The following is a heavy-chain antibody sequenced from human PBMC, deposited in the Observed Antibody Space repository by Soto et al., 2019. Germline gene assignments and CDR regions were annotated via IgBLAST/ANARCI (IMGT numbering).Heavy chain of an antibody. D-gene: IGHD3-10*01. CDR2: ITHTAVT. CDR1: GDSFTGYY. V-gene: IGHV4-34*01. J-gene: IGHJ6*02. Sequence: SETLSLTCAVFGDSFTGYYWSWVRQPPGKGLEWLGQITHTAVTRYNPSLTSRLSMSVDARKYQFSLTLTSVTAADTAVYYCVRVRHPGRNYGMDVWGRGTAVTVSS. CDR3: VRVRHPGRNYGMDV.